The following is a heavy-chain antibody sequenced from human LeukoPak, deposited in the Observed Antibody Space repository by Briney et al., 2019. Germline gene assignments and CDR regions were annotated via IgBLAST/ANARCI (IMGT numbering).Heavy chain of an antibody. V-gene: IGHV3-23*01. CDR3: AKDPYSSSLVPRYMDV. Sequence: GGSLRLSCAASGFTFSSYAMSWVRQAPGKGLEWVSAISGSGGSTYYADSVKGRFTISRDNSKNTLYLQMNSLRAEDTAVYYSAKDPYSSSLVPRYMDVWGKGTTVTVSS. CDR1: GFTFSSYA. CDR2: ISGSGGST. D-gene: IGHD6-13*01. J-gene: IGHJ6*03.